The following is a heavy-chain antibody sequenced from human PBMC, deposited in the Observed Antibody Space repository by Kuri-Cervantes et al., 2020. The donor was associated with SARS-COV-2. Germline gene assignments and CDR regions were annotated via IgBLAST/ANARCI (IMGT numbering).Heavy chain of an antibody. V-gene: IGHV3-74*01. CDR2: INSDGSST. J-gene: IGHJ6*02. D-gene: IGHD3-22*01. CDR1: GFTFSSYW. CDR3: AKYSSGYFAYYYYGMDV. Sequence: GESLKISCAASGFTFSSYWMHWVRQAPGKGLVWVSRINSDGSSTSYADSVKGRFTISRDNAKNTLYLQMNSLRAEDTAVYYCAKYSSGYFAYYYYGMDVWGQGTTVTVSS.